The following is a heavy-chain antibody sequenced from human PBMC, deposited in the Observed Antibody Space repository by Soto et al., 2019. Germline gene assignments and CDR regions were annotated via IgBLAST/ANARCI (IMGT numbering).Heavy chain of an antibody. J-gene: IGHJ6*02. CDR2: VYYTGTT. V-gene: IGHV4-39*01. D-gene: IGHD3-16*01. CDR1: GGSISSDVDY. CDR3: ARHGASEGSMDV. Sequence: PSETLSLTCTVSGGSISSDVDYWIWIRQPPGRKLEWIGSVYYTGTTNYNPSPKSRVTISVDTFKNQFSLKLSSVTAIDTAVYYCARHGASEGSMDVWGLGATVTVSS.